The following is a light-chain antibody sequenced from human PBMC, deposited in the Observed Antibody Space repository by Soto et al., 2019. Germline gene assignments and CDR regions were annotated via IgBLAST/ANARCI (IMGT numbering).Light chain of an antibody. CDR2: DVS. CDR1: SSDVGSYNY. Sequence: QSALTQPASVSGSPGQSITLSCTGTSSDVGSYNYVSWYQQYPGKAPKLMIYDVSNRPSGVSYRFSGSKSGNTASLTISGLQAEDEADYYCSSYTTSSTPVVFGGGTKLTLL. CDR3: SSYTTSSTPVV. V-gene: IGLV2-14*01. J-gene: IGLJ2*01.